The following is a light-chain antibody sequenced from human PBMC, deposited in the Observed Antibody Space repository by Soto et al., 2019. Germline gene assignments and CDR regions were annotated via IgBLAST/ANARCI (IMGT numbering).Light chain of an antibody. J-gene: IGLJ2*01. Sequence: QAVVTQPPSVSGAPGQRVTISCTGGSSNIGAGNDVQWYQQPPGTAPKLLIYRTNNRPSGVPDRFSGSKSGTSASLAITGLQAEDEADYYCQSYDSSLSGPVVFGGGTQLTVL. CDR2: RTN. CDR1: SSNIGAGND. V-gene: IGLV1-40*01. CDR3: QSYDSSLSGPVV.